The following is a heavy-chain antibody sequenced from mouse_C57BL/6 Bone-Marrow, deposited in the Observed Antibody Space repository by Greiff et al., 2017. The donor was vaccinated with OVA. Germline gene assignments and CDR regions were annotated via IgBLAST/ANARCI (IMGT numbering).Heavy chain of an antibody. CDR2: INPSTGGT. J-gene: IGHJ3*01. D-gene: IGHD1-1*02. Sequence: EVQLQQSGPELVKPGASVKISCKASGYSFTGYYMNWVKQSPEKSLEWIGEINPSTGGTTYNQKFKAKATLTVDKSSSTAYMQLKSLTSEEAAVYVCSRGGTSPVAYWGQGTRVTVSA. CDR3: SRGGTSPVAY. CDR1: GYSFTGYY. V-gene: IGHV1-42*01.